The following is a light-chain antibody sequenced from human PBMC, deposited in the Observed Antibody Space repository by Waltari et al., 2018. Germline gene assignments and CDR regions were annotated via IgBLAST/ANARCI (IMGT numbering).Light chain of an antibody. J-gene: IGKJ1*01. CDR3: QQYNTYWT. CDR1: QSISTW. CDR2: KAS. Sequence: DVQITQSPSTLSASVGDRVAITCRASQSISTWLAWYQQKPGKAPKLLIYKASTLQSGVPSRFSGSGSGTEFTLTINTLQPDDFATYYCQQYNTYWTFGQGTKVEIK. V-gene: IGKV1-5*03.